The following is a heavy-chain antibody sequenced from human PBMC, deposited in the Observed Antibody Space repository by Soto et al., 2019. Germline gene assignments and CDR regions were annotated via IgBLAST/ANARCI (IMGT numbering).Heavy chain of an antibody. J-gene: IGHJ4*02. D-gene: IGHD5-18*01. Sequence: SETLALTCTVSADSIRSSSYWGGIRQPPGKGLEWIGSIYSTGNTYYNPSLNSQVTISVDTSKNQFSLRLSSVTAADTAVYFCARQRGYNYCAPFDSWGQGALVTVS. CDR2: IYSTGNT. CDR3: ARQRGYNYCAPFDS. CDR1: ADSIRSSSY. V-gene: IGHV4-39*01.